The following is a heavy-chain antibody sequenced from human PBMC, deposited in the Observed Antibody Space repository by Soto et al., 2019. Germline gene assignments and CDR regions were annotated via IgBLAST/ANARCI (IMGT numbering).Heavy chain of an antibody. CDR3: AMDRRGYSYGPSWGDY. D-gene: IGHD5-18*01. Sequence: QVQLVQSGAEVKKPGASVKVSCKASGYTFTSYGISWVRQAPGQGLEWMGWISAYNGNTNYAQKLQGRVTMTTDTPTSTADMELRSLRSDDTAVYYCAMDRRGYSYGPSWGDYWGQGTLVTVSS. CDR1: GYTFTSYG. J-gene: IGHJ4*02. V-gene: IGHV1-18*01. CDR2: ISAYNGNT.